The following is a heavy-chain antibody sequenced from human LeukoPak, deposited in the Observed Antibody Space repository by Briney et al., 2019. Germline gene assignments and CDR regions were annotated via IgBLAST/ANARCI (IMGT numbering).Heavy chain of an antibody. CDR1: GGSISSGTHY. CDR3: ASTHCASPSCYSYYYSGLDV. J-gene: IGHJ6*02. CDR2: IYNTGSA. Sequence: SETLSLTCAVSGGSISSGTHYWNWIRQHPGQGLEWIGHIYNTGSAYYNPSLMSRVSISIDTSENQFSLKLSSVTAADTAVYYCASTHCASPSCYSYYYSGLDVWGQGTTVIVSS. D-gene: IGHD2-2*01. V-gene: IGHV4-31*11.